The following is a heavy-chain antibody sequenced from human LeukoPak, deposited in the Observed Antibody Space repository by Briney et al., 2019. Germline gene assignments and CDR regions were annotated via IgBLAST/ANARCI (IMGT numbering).Heavy chain of an antibody. CDR1: GFTFNTFG. CDR2: ISDSGGST. Sequence: GGSLRLSCVASGFTFNTFGMTWVRQAPGKGLEWVSGISDSGGSTYYADPVKGRFTISRDNSKNTVYLQMNSLRAEDTALYYCAKSMGRSGWYGGYWGQGILVTVSS. V-gene: IGHV3-23*01. D-gene: IGHD6-13*01. J-gene: IGHJ4*02. CDR3: AKSMGRSGWYGGY.